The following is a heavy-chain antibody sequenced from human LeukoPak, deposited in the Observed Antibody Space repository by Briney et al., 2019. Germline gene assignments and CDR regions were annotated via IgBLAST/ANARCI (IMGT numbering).Heavy chain of an antibody. D-gene: IGHD2-2*01. CDR3: AAGLYCTSTSCYYGMDV. CDR2: IYYSGST. J-gene: IGHJ6*02. CDR1: GGSFSGYY. Sequence: SETLSLTCAVYGGSFSGYYWSWIRQPPGKGLEWIGYIYYSGSTNYNPSLKSRVTISVDTSKNQFSLKLSSVTAADTAVYYCAAGLYCTSTSCYYGMDVWGQGTTVTVSS. V-gene: IGHV4-59*01.